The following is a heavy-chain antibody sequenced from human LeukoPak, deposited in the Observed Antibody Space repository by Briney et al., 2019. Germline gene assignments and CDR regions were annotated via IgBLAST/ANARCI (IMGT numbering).Heavy chain of an antibody. V-gene: IGHV1-8*01. CDR3: VRHIKPAGPWDGMDV. Sequence: ASVKVSCKASGYTFTSFDFNWVRQATGQGLEWMGWMKSNNGHTGYAQKFQGRVTMTIDTSTSTAYMELRSLKSDDTAVYYCVRHIKPAGPWDGMDVWGQGTTVIVSS. J-gene: IGHJ6*02. D-gene: IGHD1-26*01. CDR1: GYTFTSFD. CDR2: MKSNNGHT.